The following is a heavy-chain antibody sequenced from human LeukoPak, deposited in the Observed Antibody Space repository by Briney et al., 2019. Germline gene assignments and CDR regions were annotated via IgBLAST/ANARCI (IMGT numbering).Heavy chain of an antibody. CDR3: ARDSQIRLLLNDYDVFDV. D-gene: IGHD2-21*02. V-gene: IGHV4-59*01. CDR1: GGSISSYY. J-gene: IGHJ3*01. Sequence: SETLSLTCTVSGGSISSYYWSWIRQPPGKGLEWIGYIYYSGSTNYNPSLKSRVTISVDTSKNQFSLKLSSVTAADTAVYYCARDSQIRLLLNDYDVFDVWGQGTVVTVSS. CDR2: IYYSGST.